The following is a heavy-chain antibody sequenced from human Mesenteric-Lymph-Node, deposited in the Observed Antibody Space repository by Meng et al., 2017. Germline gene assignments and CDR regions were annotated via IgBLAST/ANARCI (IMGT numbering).Heavy chain of an antibody. V-gene: IGHV3-66*02. CDR1: GFTFSDHA. D-gene: IGHD6-19*01. Sequence: GESLKISCAASGFTFSDHAMSWVRLVPGEGLEWVSVIYSGGSTYYADSVKGRFTISRHNSKNTLYLQMNSLRAEDTAVYYCSSLAVAGTGTFDYWGQGTLVTVSS. J-gene: IGHJ4*02. CDR2: IYSGGST. CDR3: SSLAVAGTGTFDY.